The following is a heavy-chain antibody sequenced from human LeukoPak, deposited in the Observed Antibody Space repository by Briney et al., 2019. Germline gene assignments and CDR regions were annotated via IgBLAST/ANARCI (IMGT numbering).Heavy chain of an antibody. CDR1: GFTFSHYW. D-gene: IGHD6-19*01. CDR2: IKTDGSIT. CDR3: ARGSGWLDY. J-gene: IGHJ4*02. Sequence: LAGGSLTLSCAPSGFTFSHYWMLWVRQAPGKGLVWVSNIKTDGSITNYADSVRGRFTISRDNAKNILYLQINSLRAEDTAVYYCARGSGWLDYWGQGTLVTVSS. V-gene: IGHV3-74*01.